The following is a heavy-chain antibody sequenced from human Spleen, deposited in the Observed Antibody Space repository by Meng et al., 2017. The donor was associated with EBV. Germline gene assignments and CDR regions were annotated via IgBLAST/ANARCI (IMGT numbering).Heavy chain of an antibody. J-gene: IGHJ4*02. D-gene: IGHD2-15*01. CDR1: GYPFTTYY. Sequence: QVQLVKSGAEVKMPGASVKGSCKTSGYPFTTYYINWVRQAPGQGLEWMGIINPGSGHTNYPRKFQGRVTMTRETSTTTFYIDLSSLGSDDTAVYYCARGREFGGFQEYFFDYWGQGALVTVSS. V-gene: IGHV1-46*01. CDR2: INPGSGHT. CDR3: ARGREFGGFQEYFFDY.